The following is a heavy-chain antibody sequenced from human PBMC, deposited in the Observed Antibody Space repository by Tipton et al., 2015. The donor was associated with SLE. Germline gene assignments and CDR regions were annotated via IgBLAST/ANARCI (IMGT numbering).Heavy chain of an antibody. V-gene: IGHV4-4*07. J-gene: IGHJ4*02. Sequence: LRLSCTVSGGSISRYYWGWIRQPAGKGLEWIGRIYTGGNTKYSPSLESRVTLSVDASKDQFSLRLTSVTAADTAVYYCVVCSPSSCSYFDYWGQGRLVTVSS. D-gene: IGHD2-2*01. CDR1: GGSISRYY. CDR3: VVCSPSSCSYFDY. CDR2: IYTGGNT.